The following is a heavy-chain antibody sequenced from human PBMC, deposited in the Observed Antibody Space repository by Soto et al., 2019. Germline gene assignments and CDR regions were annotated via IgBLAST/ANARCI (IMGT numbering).Heavy chain of an antibody. Sequence: PGGSLRLSCAASGFTFSNYGMHWVRQAPGKGLEWVGIIWYDGSKEYYADSVKGRFTISRDDSKSTLYLQMNSLGAEDTAVYYCAREDSSGWHTIHWGQGTLVTVSS. V-gene: IGHV3-33*01. CDR3: AREDSSGWHTIH. J-gene: IGHJ4*02. CDR1: GFTFSNYG. CDR2: IWYDGSKE. D-gene: IGHD6-19*01.